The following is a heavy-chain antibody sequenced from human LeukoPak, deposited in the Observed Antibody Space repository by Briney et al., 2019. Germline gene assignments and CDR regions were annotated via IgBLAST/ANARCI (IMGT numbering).Heavy chain of an antibody. D-gene: IGHD4-23*01. CDR2: INHSGST. J-gene: IGHJ4*02. CDR3: ARSTRDYGGNSGFDY. V-gene: IGHV4-34*01. CDR1: GGSFSGYY. Sequence: SETLSLTCAVYGGSFSGYYWSWIRQPPGKGLEWIGEINHSGSTNYNPSLKSRVTISVATSKNQFSLKLSSVTAADTAVYYCARSTRDYGGNSGFDYWGQGTLVTVSS.